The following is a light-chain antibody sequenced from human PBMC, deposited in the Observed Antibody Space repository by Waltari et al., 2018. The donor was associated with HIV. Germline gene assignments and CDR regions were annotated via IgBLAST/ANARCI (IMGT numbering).Light chain of an antibody. V-gene: IGKV3-20*01. CDR1: QSISSSY. J-gene: IGKJ2*03. CDR3: QQYGSSPDS. Sequence: EIVLTQSPGTLSLSPGERATLSCRTSQSISSSYLAWYQQKPGQAPRLLIYAASSRATCIPDRFSGNASGTDFTLTISRLEPEDFAVYYCQQYGSSPDSFGQGTKLEIK. CDR2: AAS.